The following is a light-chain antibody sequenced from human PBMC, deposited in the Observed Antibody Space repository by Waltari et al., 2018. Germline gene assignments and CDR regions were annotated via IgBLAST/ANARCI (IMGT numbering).Light chain of an antibody. V-gene: IGLV2-8*01. CDR1: SSNVGGYNC. J-gene: IGLJ2*01. CDR2: DVS. CDR3: NSYAGSNSVL. Sequence: QSALTQPPSASGSPGQSVTISCTGTSSNVGGYNCVSWYQQHPGKAPNRMIYDVSTRPAGGPGRFAGSKSGNTAYRTVSGLQAEEEADYYCNSYAGSNSVLFGAGTKLTVL.